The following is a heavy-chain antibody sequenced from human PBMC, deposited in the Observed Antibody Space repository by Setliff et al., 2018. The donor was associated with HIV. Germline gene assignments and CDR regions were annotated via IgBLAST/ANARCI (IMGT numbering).Heavy chain of an antibody. D-gene: IGHD3-22*01. V-gene: IGHV4-39*02. Sequence: SETLPLTCTVSSGSISSSSYYWGWIRQPPGKGLEWIGSIYYSGSTYYNPSLKSRVTISVDTSKNSLYLQVNSLRAEDMTVYYCATTHHYARSGYYGWGQGTLVTVSS. CDR2: IYYSGST. CDR3: ATTHHYARSGYYG. CDR1: SGSISSSSYY. J-gene: IGHJ4*02.